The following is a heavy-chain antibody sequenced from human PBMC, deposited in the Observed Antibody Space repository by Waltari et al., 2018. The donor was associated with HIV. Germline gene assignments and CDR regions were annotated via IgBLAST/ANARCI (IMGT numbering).Heavy chain of an antibody. CDR2: IRSGNNEK. CDR3: VRDDPGYGPIDY. D-gene: IGHD3-16*01. Sequence: LVESGGGVVKTGGSIRLTCEASGFELRHYSMNWVRQSPMRCLGWVASIRSGNNEKHYLDSVRCRFSISRDISESSVYLQMESLKEDDTATYFCVRDDPGYGPIDYWGQGTLVTV. V-gene: IGHV3-21*04. J-gene: IGHJ4*02. CDR1: GFELRHYS.